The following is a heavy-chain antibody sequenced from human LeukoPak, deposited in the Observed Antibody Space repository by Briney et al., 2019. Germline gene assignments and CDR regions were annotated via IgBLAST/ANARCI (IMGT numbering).Heavy chain of an antibody. Sequence: GASVKVSCKASGYTFTSYDINWVRQATGQGLEWMGWMNPNSGNTGYAQKFQGRVAMTRNTSISTAYMELSSLRSEDTPVYYCAREKDTTNWFDPWGQGTLVTVSS. CDR3: AREKDTTNWFDP. V-gene: IGHV1-8*01. CDR1: GYTFTSYD. D-gene: IGHD1-26*01. CDR2: MNPNSGNT. J-gene: IGHJ5*02.